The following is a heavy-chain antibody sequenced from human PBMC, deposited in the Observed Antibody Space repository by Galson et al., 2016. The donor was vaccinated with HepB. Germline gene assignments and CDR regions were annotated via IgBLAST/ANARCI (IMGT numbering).Heavy chain of an antibody. J-gene: IGHJ4*02. CDR1: GFTFGSYW. Sequence: SLRLSCAASGFTFGSYWMSWVRQAPGKGLEWVANIRQDGVEKDYVDSVKGRFTISRDNAKNSQYLRMNSLRVEDTAVYFCAKYSATEASFEDWGQGTLVTVSS. CDR2: IRQDGVEK. V-gene: IGHV3-7*03. CDR3: AKYSATEASFED. D-gene: IGHD5-12*01.